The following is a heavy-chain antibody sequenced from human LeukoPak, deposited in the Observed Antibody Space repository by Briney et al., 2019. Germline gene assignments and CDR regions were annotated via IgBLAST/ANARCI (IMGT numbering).Heavy chain of an antibody. CDR3: ARHSPQVGFVYFFDS. CDR2: IYYSGAT. CDR1: GGSMSNFY. Sequence: SETLSLTCTVSGGSMSNFYWSWIRQPPGGGLEWIGSIYYSGATNSDPSLKSRVTVSLNTSKNQFSLKLTSVTAAGTAVYYRARHSPQVGFVYFFDSWGQGTLVTVSS. V-gene: IGHV4-59*08. D-gene: IGHD1-26*01. J-gene: IGHJ4*02.